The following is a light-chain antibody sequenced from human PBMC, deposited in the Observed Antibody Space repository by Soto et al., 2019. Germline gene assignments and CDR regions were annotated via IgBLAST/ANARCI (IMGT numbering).Light chain of an antibody. Sequence: DIVLTQSPLSLPVTPGEAASISCRSSQSLLHRTGYNYLGWYLQKPGQSPQLLIFLGSNRASGVPDRFSGSGSGTDFTLKISRVEAEDVGVYYCMQALQTPYTFGQGTKLEIK. CDR3: MQALQTPYT. CDR1: QSLLHRTGYNY. V-gene: IGKV2-28*01. J-gene: IGKJ2*01. CDR2: LGS.